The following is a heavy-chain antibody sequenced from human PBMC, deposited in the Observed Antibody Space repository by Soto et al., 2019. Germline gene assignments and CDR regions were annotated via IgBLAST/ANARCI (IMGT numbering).Heavy chain of an antibody. D-gene: IGHD3-22*01. CDR1: GYTFTSYF. Sequence: GASVKVSCQASGYTFTSYFIHWVRQAPGQGLEWMGIINPSGGTTDYAQKFQGRVTMTRDTSTSTVYMELSSLRFEDTAVYYCARDEGYYYDSSGYYLPLDYWGQGTPVTVSS. J-gene: IGHJ4*02. V-gene: IGHV1-46*01. CDR2: INPSGGTT. CDR3: ARDEGYYYDSSGYYLPLDY.